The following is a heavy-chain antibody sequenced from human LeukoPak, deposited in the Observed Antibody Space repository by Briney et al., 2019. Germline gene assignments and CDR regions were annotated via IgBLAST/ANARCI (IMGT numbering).Heavy chain of an antibody. V-gene: IGHV3-23*01. CDR3: AKASWVSSADAVL. D-gene: IGHD3-16*01. CDR1: GFIFRNYA. Sequence: GGSLRLSCVASGFIFRNYAMSWVRQTPAGGLEWVSSLRGDGETFYTDSVKGRFTLSRDHSRNTVYLQLSNLRVEDTAVYYCAKASWVSSADAVLWGQGTLVTVS. CDR2: LRGDGET. J-gene: IGHJ4*02.